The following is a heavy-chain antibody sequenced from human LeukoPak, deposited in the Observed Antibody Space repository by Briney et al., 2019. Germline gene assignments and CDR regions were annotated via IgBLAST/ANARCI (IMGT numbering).Heavy chain of an antibody. CDR1: GVSISSYY. Sequence: SETLSLTCTVSGVSISSYYWSWIRQPAGKGLEWIGRIYTSGSTNHNPSLKSRVTMSVDKSKNQLSLKLSSVTAADTAMYYCARGAYHYGSGSYYFDYWGREPWSPSPQ. J-gene: IGHJ4*02. V-gene: IGHV4-4*07. D-gene: IGHD3-10*01. CDR2: IYTSGST. CDR3: ARGAYHYGSGSYYFDY.